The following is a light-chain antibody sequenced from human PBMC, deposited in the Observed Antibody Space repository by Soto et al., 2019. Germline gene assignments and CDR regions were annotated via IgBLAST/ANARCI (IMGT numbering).Light chain of an antibody. J-gene: IGKJ4*02. V-gene: IGKV1-9*01. CDR2: DAS. Sequence: SHLTQSPSTLSASVGNRITITCRASQDSTKYLVWYLQKTGIAPNLLIYDASTVHSDAPSRFSGSGSGTDFTLTVSGLQPEDFATYYCQQLSSYPAKFGGGTK. CDR1: QDSTKY. CDR3: QQLSSYPAK.